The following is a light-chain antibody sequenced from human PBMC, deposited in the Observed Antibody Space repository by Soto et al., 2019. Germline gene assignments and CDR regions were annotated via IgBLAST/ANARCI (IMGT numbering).Light chain of an antibody. J-gene: IGKJ1*01. CDR1: QSVSSN. V-gene: IGKV3-15*01. CDR3: QQYNNWPRT. Sequence: EIVMTQSPATLSVSPGERATLSCRASQSVSSNLAWYQQKPGQAPRLLIYGASTRATGIPARFSGSGSGTEFTLTISSLKSEDFAVYYCQQYNNWPRTCGQGTKVEIK. CDR2: GAS.